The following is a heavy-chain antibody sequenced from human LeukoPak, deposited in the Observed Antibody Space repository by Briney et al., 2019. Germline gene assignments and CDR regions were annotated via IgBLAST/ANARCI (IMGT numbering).Heavy chain of an antibody. D-gene: IGHD1-26*01. CDR1: GGSISSGGYY. J-gene: IGHJ5*02. Sequence: SQTLSLTCTVSGGSISSGGYYWSWIRQHPGKGLEWIGYIYYSGSTHYNPSLKSRVTISVDTSKNQFSLKLSSVTAADTAVYYCARIRREWFDPWGQGTLVTVSS. CDR3: ARIRREWFDP. V-gene: IGHV4-31*03. CDR2: IYYSGST.